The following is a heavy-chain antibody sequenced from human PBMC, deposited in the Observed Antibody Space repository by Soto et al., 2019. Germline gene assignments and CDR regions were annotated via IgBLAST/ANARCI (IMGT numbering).Heavy chain of an antibody. D-gene: IGHD1-1*01. CDR3: AARTGSDYYGMDV. CDR2: IVVGSGNT. Sequence: SVKVSCKVSGYTLTELSMHWVRQARGQRLEWIGWIVVGSGNTDYAQKFQERVTITRDMSTSTAYMELSSLRSEDTAVYYCAARTGSDYYGMDVWGQGTTVTVSS. J-gene: IGHJ6*02. CDR1: GYTLTELS. V-gene: IGHV1-58*02.